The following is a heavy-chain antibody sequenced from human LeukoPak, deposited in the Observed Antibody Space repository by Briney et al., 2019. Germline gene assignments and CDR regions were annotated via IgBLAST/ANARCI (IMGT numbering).Heavy chain of an antibody. CDR3: ARTAVTTDYYYYYGMDV. V-gene: IGHV4-34*01. J-gene: IGHJ6*04. CDR1: GGSFSGYY. Sequence: SETLSLTCAVYGGSFSGYYWSWIRQPPGKGLEWIGEINHSGSTNYNPSLKSRVTISVVTSKNQFSLKLSSVTAADTAVYYCARTAVTTDYYYYYGMDVWGKGTTVTVSS. D-gene: IGHD4-17*01. CDR2: INHSGST.